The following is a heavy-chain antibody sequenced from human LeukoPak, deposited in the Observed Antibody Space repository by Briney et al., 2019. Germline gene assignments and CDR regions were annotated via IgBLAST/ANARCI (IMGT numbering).Heavy chain of an antibody. CDR1: GGSFSGYY. CDR2: LNHSGST. Sequence: PSETLSLTCAVYGGSFSGYYWSWIRQPPGKGLEWIGELNHSGSTNYNPSLKSRVTISVDTSKNQFSLKLSSVTAADTAVYYCARGGGYSYGYYYYYYMDVWGKGTTVTVSS. D-gene: IGHD5-18*01. V-gene: IGHV4-34*01. CDR3: ARGGGYSYGYYYYYYMDV. J-gene: IGHJ6*03.